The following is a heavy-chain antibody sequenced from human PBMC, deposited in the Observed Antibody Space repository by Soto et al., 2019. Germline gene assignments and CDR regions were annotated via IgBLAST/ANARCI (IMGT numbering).Heavy chain of an antibody. V-gene: IGHV4-30-4*01. CDR1: GGSISSGDYY. CDR3: ASSRGYYYSRYYFDY. J-gene: IGHJ4*02. CDR2: IYYSGST. D-gene: IGHD3-22*01. Sequence: TLSLTGTGSGGSISSGDYYWSWIRQPPGKGLEWIGYIYYSGSTYYNPSLKSRVTISVDTSKNQFSLKLSSVTAADTAVYYCASSRGYYYSRYYFDYWGQGTLVTVSS.